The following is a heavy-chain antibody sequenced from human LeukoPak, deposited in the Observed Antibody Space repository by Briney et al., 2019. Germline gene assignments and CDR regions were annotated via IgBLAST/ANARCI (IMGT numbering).Heavy chain of an antibody. CDR2: IYYSGST. Sequence: SETLSLTCTVSGGSISSYYWSWIRQPPGKGLEWIGYIYYSGSTNYNPSLTSRVTISVDTSKNQFSLKLSSVTAADTAVYYCARARWLELRGDNWFDPWGQGTLVTVSS. J-gene: IGHJ5*02. CDR1: GGSISSYY. V-gene: IGHV4-59*01. D-gene: IGHD1-7*01. CDR3: ARARWLELRGDNWFDP.